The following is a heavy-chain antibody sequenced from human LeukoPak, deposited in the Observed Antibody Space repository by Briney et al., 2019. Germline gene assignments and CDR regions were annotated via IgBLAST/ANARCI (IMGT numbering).Heavy chain of an antibody. J-gene: IGHJ4*02. Sequence: GGSLRLSCAASGFTFSSHAMGWVRQAPGKGLEWVAVISYDGGNKYYADSVKGRFTISRDNSKNTLYLQMNSLRAEDTAVYYCARDSYYGSGSYKDYWGQGTLVTVSS. D-gene: IGHD3-10*01. CDR3: ARDSYYGSGSYKDY. CDR2: ISYDGGNK. CDR1: GFTFSSHA. V-gene: IGHV3-30-3*01.